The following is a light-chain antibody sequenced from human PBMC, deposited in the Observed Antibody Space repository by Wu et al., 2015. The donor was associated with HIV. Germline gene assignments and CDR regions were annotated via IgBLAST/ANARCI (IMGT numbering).Light chain of an antibody. CDR3: QQHYSWPLT. J-gene: IGKJ5*01. CDR1: RSVSGT. V-gene: IGKV3-11*01. CDR2: DAS. Sequence: EIVLTQSPGTLSLSPGERVTLSCRASRSVSGTVAWYQQKPGQAPRLLIYDASNRATGIPARFSGGGSVTDFTLTISSLEPEDFALYYCQQHYSWPLTFGQGTRLEIK.